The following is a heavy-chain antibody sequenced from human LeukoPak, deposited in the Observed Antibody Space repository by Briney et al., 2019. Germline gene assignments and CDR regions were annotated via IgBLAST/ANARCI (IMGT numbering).Heavy chain of an antibody. Sequence: SGGSLRLSCAASGFTFSDYAMHWVRQAPGKGLEWVAVLSYVGTNKYYADSVQGRFTISRDNSKNTLYLQMNSLRDEVTAVYYCAKDRGYWGQGTLVTVSS. V-gene: IGHV3-30*04. CDR2: LSYVGTNK. J-gene: IGHJ1*01. CDR3: AKDRGY. CDR1: GFTFSDYA. D-gene: IGHD5-12*01.